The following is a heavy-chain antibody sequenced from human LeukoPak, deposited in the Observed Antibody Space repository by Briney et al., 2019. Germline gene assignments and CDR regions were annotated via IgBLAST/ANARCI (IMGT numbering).Heavy chain of an antibody. V-gene: IGHV4-59*01. D-gene: IGHD5-18*01. CDR3: ARTTEGGYTYDYFYYYYMDV. Sequence: SETLSLTCAVSGGSISSYYWSWIRQPPGKGLEWIGYIYYSGSTNYNPSLKSRVTISVDSSKNQFSLKLSSVTAADTAVYYCARTTEGGYTYDYFYYYYMDVWGKGTAVTISS. CDR1: GGSISSYY. CDR2: IYYSGST. J-gene: IGHJ6*03.